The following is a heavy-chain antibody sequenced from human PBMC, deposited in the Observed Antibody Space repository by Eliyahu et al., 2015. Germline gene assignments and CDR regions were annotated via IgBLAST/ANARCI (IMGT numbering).Heavy chain of an antibody. CDR1: GFTFDDYA. V-gene: IGHV3-9*01. CDR3: AKDIDLGGGGVFDY. D-gene: IGHD3-16*01. CDR2: ISWNSGSI. Sequence: EVQLVESGGGLVQPGRSLRLSCAASGFTFDDYAMHWVRQAPGKGLEWVSGISWNSGSIGYADSVKGRFTISRDNAKNSLYLQMNSLRAEDTALYYCAKDIDLGGGGVFDYWGQGTLVTVSS. J-gene: IGHJ4*02.